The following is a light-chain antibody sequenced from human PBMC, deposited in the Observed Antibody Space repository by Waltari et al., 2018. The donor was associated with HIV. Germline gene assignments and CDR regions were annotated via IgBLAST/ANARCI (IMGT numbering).Light chain of an antibody. CDR2: DAS. CDR3: QRRSNWPMYT. Sequence: EIVLTQSPATLSLSPGESATRSCSASQSVSSYLAWYQPKPGQAPSLLIYDASNRATGIPARFSGSASGTDFTLTISNLEPEDFAVYYCQRRSNWPMYTFGQGTKLEIK. CDR1: QSVSSY. V-gene: IGKV3-11*01. J-gene: IGKJ2*01.